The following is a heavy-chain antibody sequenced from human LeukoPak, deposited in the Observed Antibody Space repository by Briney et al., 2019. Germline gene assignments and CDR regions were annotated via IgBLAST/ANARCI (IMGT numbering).Heavy chain of an antibody. CDR3: ARDRIKSGSYYFDY. CDR2: ISGRSSTI. CDR1: AFTFSDYS. D-gene: IGHD1-26*01. Sequence: GGSLRLSCAASAFTFSDYSMNWVRQAPGKGLEWVSYISGRSSTIYYADSVKGRFTISRDNAKNSMYLQMNSLRAEDAAVYYCARDRIKSGSYYFDYWGQGTLVTVSS. J-gene: IGHJ4*02. V-gene: IGHV3-48*01.